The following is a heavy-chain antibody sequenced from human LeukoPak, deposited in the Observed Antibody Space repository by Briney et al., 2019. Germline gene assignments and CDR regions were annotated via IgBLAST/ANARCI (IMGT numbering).Heavy chain of an antibody. J-gene: IGHJ5*02. CDR2: IIPICGSA. CDR3: AFARPGIAADGTWFDA. D-gene: IGHD6-13*01. V-gene: IGHV1-69*13. CDR1: GGIFSSNA. Sequence: ASVKVSCKASGGIFSSNAISWVRQAPGQGLEWMGGIIPICGSANYAQKFQGRVTMTADESTITAYMELNSLRSEDTAVYYCAFARPGIAADGTWFDAWGKGTLVTVSS.